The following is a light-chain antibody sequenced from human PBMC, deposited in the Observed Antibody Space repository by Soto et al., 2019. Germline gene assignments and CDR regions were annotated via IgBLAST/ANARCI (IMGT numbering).Light chain of an antibody. Sequence: EIVLTQSPANLSLSPGERATLSCRASQSVNSYLAWYQQKPGQAPRLLIYGASSRATGIPARFSGRGSGTAFTLTISSLEPEDFAVYYCQHRGKWPRTFGQGTMLEIK. CDR1: QSVNSY. V-gene: IGKV3-11*01. CDR2: GAS. CDR3: QHRGKWPRT. J-gene: IGKJ2*01.